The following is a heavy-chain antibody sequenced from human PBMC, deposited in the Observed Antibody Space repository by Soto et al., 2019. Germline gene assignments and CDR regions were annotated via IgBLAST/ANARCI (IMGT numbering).Heavy chain of an antibody. D-gene: IGHD1-26*01. CDR2: IYYSGST. Sequence: KPSETLSLTCTVSGGSISSSSYYWGWIRQPPGKGLEWIGSIYYSGSTYYNPSLKSRVTISVDTSKNQFSLKLSSVTAADTAVYYCARHGIVGATTDRSFDYWGQGTLVTVSS. CDR3: ARHGIVGATTDRSFDY. V-gene: IGHV4-39*01. J-gene: IGHJ4*02. CDR1: GGSISSSSYY.